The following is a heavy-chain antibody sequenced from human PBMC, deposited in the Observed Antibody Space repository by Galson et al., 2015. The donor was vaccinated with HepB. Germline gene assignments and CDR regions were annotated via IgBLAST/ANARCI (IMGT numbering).Heavy chain of an antibody. Sequence: SLRLSCAASGFTFSDYYMSWIRQAPGKGLEWVSYISSSSYTNYADSVKGRFTISRDNAKNSLYLQMNSLRAEDTAVYYCARGSLGDYGDQGGFDYDSSDYYGVNDAFDIWGQGTMVTVSS. D-gene: IGHD3-22*01. V-gene: IGHV3-11*05. CDR2: ISSSSYT. CDR1: GFTFSDYY. CDR3: ARGSLGDYGDQGGFDYDSSDYYGVNDAFDI. J-gene: IGHJ3*02.